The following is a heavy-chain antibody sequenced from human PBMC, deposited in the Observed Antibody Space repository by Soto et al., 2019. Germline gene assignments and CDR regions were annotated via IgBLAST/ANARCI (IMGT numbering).Heavy chain of an antibody. CDR3: AAGKDQTTWFNP. D-gene: IGHD1-7*01. J-gene: IGHJ5*02. CDR1: GGSISSGGYY. V-gene: IGHV4-31*03. Sequence: PSETLSLTCTVSGGSISSGGYYWSWIRQHPGKGLEWIGYIYYSGSTSYNPSLESRVTISLDTSKNQFSLKLSSVTAADTALYYWAAGKDQTTWFNPGGQGTLVPVSS. CDR2: IYYSGST.